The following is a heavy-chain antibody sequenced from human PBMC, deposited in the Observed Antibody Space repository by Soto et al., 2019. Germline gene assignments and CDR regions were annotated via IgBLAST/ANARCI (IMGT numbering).Heavy chain of an antibody. CDR1: GGSISSYY. J-gene: IGHJ4*02. CDR2: IYYSGST. D-gene: IGHD3-9*01. V-gene: IGHV4-59*01. Sequence: PSETLSLTCTVSGGSISSYYWSWIRQPPGKGLEWIGYIYYSGSTNYNPSLKSRVTISVDTSKNQFSLKLSSVTAADTAVYYCALTGYWGESDYWGQGTLVTVSS. CDR3: ALTGYWGESDY.